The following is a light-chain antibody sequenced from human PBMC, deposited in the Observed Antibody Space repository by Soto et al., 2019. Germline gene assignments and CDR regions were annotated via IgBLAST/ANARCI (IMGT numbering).Light chain of an antibody. CDR2: QVT. J-gene: IGLJ1*01. Sequence: QSVLTQPPSASGSPGQSVTISCTGTSSDVGDYNHVSWYQQHPGKAPKLMIYQVTERPPGVPDRFSASKSGNTASLTVSGLQAEDEADYYCSSYADGSLYVFGTGTKLTVL. V-gene: IGLV2-8*01. CDR3: SSYADGSLYV. CDR1: SSDVGDYNH.